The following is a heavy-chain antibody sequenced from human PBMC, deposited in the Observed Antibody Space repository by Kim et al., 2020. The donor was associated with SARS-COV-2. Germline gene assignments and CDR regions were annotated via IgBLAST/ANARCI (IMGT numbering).Heavy chain of an antibody. V-gene: IGHV3-23*01. D-gene: IGHD2-21*02. CDR2: ISGSGGST. CDR3: ANEAYCGGDCYPYYYYGIDV. CDR1: GFTFSNYA. Sequence: GGSLRLSCAASGFTFSNYAMSWVRQAPGKGLEWVSAISGSGGSTHYADSVKGRFTISRDNSKNTLFLQMNRLRAEDTAVYYCANEAYCGGDCYPYYYYGIDVWGQGTTVTVSS. J-gene: IGHJ6*02.